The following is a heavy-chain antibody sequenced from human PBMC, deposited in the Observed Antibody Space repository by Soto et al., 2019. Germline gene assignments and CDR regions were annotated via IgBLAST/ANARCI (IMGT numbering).Heavy chain of an antibody. Sequence: QVQLVQSGAEVKKPGASVTVSSKVLGYTFTGYYMHWVRQPPGQGLEWRGWLNPNSGGTNYAQKFQGRVTMTRDTSISTAYMELSRLRSDDTAVYYCARYQSSGWGAMYYYYYGMDVWGQGTTVTVSS. CDR3: ARYQSSGWGAMYYYYYGMDV. J-gene: IGHJ6*02. V-gene: IGHV1-2*02. CDR2: LNPNSGGT. CDR1: GYTFTGYY. D-gene: IGHD6-19*01.